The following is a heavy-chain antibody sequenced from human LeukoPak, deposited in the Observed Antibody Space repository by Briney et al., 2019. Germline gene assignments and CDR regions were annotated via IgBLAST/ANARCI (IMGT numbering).Heavy chain of an antibody. CDR3: ARDQFLEWLQTPGAFDI. Sequence: GASVKVSCKASGYTFTGYYMHWVRQAPGQGLEWMGWINPNSGGTNYAQKFQGRVTMTRDTSISTAYMELSRLRSDDTAVYYCARDQFLEWLQTPGAFDIWGQGTMVTVSS. V-gene: IGHV1-2*02. D-gene: IGHD3-3*01. CDR1: GYTFTGYY. J-gene: IGHJ3*02. CDR2: INPNSGGT.